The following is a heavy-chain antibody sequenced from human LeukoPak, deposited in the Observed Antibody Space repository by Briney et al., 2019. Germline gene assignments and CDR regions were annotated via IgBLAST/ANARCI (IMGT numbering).Heavy chain of an antibody. J-gene: IGHJ4*02. CDR3: ARMVGIAVAGSYFNY. CDR2: INWNGGST. Sequence: GGSLSLSCAASGFTFDNYGMSWVRQAPGKGLEWVSAINWNGGSTSYADSVKGRFTISRDNAKKSLYLQMNSLRAEDTALYYCARMVGIAVAGSYFNYWGQGTLVTVSS. V-gene: IGHV3-20*04. CDR1: GFTFDNYG. D-gene: IGHD6-19*01.